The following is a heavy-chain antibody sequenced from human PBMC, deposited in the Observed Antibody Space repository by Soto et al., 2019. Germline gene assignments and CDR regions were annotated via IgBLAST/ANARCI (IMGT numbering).Heavy chain of an antibody. CDR1: GFTFTNYA. CDR3: AKGGSWNYYYFDY. CDR2: IINNGGAT. J-gene: IGHJ4*02. V-gene: IGHV3-23*01. Sequence: PGGSLRLSCVASGFTFTNYAMNWVRQAPGKGLEWVSAIINNGGATYYADSVKGRFTISRDNSKNTLYLQMNSLRAGDTALYYCAKGGSWNYYYFDYWGQGALVTVSS. D-gene: IGHD2-15*01.